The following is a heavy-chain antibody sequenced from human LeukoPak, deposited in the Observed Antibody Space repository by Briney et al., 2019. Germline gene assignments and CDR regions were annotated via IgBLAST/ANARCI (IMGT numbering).Heavy chain of an antibody. CDR3: ARVFGTAMVNFDY. J-gene: IGHJ4*02. D-gene: IGHD5-18*01. CDR1: GFTFSTYA. V-gene: IGHV3-30*02. CDR2: IRYDGSNK. Sequence: GGSLRLSCAASGFTFSTYAMHWVRQAPGKGLEWVAFIRYDGSNKYYPDSVRGRFTISRDNSKNTLYLQMNSLRPEDTAVYYCARVFGTAMVNFDYWGQGTLVTVSS.